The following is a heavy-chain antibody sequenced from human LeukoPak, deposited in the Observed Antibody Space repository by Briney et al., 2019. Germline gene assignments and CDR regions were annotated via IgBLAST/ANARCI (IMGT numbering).Heavy chain of an antibody. CDR3: ARGIGTATNAFDI. D-gene: IGHD5-12*01. CDR1: GFTVSSTY. CDR2: IYSGGST. Sequence: GRSLRLSCAASGFTVSSTYMAWVRQAPGKGLEWVSVIYSGGSTYYTDSVKGRFTISRDDSKNTLYLQMNSLRAEDTAVYYCARGIGTATNAFDIWGQGTMVTVSS. J-gene: IGHJ3*02. V-gene: IGHV3-53*01.